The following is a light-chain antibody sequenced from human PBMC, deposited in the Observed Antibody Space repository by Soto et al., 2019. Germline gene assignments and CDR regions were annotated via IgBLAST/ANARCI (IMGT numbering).Light chain of an antibody. J-gene: IGLJ1*01. Sequence: QSVLTQPPSASGSPGQSVTISCTGTSSDVGAHNFVSWHQQHPGKAPQLMVYEVSKRPSGVPDRFSGSKSGNTASLTVSGLQAEDEADYYCSSYAGSNNYVFGTGTKLTVL. CDR2: EVS. CDR1: SSDVGAHNF. CDR3: SSYAGSNNYV. V-gene: IGLV2-8*01.